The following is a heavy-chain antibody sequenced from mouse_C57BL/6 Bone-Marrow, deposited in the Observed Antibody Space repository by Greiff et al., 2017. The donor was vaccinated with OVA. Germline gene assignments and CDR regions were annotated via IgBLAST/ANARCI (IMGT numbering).Heavy chain of an antibody. CDR1: GFTFSSYA. J-gene: IGHJ2*01. D-gene: IGHD2-1*01. V-gene: IGHV5-4*01. CDR3: ARDPPYGSLFDY. Sequence: EVKLVESGGGLVKPGGSLKLSCAASGFTFSSYAMSWVRQTPEKRLEWVATISDGGSYTYYPDNVKGRFTLSRDNAKNNLYLQMSHLKAEDTAMYYCARDPPYGSLFDYWGQGTTLTVSS. CDR2: ISDGGSYT.